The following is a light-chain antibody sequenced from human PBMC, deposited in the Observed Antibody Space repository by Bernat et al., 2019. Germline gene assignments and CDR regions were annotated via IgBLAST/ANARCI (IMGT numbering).Light chain of an antibody. V-gene: IGLV6-57*04. J-gene: IGLJ3*02. CDR3: QSFHSSNWV. Sequence: FMLTQPHSVSGSPGKTLTISCTRSSGSIANNYVQWYQQRPGSPPPMMIYENKLRPPWVPVRFSGSIGTSSKSAPLTISGLKTEDEAGCCCQSFHSSNWVFGGGTKVTVL. CDR2: ENK. CDR1: SGSIANNY.